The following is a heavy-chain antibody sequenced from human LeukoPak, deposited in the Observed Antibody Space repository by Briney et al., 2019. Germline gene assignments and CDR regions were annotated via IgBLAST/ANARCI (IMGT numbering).Heavy chain of an antibody. CDR1: GFTFTTYP. Sequence: GGSLRLSCAASGFTFTTYPMSWVRQAPGKGLEWVSAISGSGGSTYYADSVKGRFTISRDNSKNTLYLQMNSLRAEDTAVYYCAKLSISMAFDYWGQGTLVTVSS. D-gene: IGHD3-3*02. V-gene: IGHV3-23*01. CDR3: AKLSISMAFDY. CDR2: ISGSGGST. J-gene: IGHJ4*02.